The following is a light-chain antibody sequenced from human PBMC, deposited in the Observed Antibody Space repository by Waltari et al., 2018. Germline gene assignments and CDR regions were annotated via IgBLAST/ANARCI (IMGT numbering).Light chain of an antibody. CDR1: SSNIGRHS. Sequence: QSVLTQPPSASGTPGQRVTISCSGSSSNIGRHSVYWYQQLPGTAPKLLIYRNNQRPSGVPDRFSGSKSGTSASLAISGLRSEDEADYYCAAWDDSLSSNVFGSGTKVTVL. J-gene: IGLJ6*01. CDR3: AAWDDSLSSNV. CDR2: RNN. V-gene: IGLV1-47*01.